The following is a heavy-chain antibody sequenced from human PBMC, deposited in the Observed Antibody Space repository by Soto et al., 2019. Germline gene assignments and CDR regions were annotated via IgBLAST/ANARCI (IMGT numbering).Heavy chain of an antibody. Sequence: PSQTLSLTCAISGDSVSSNSAAWNWIRQSPSGGLEWLGRTYYRSRWYNDYAVSVRSRITINPDTSKNQFSLHLNSVTPEDTAVYYCAGTTVLQWYYMDVWGKGTTVTVSS. V-gene: IGHV6-1*01. CDR3: AGTTVLQWYYMDV. CDR1: GDSVSSNSAA. D-gene: IGHD1-7*01. CDR2: TYYRSRWYN. J-gene: IGHJ6*03.